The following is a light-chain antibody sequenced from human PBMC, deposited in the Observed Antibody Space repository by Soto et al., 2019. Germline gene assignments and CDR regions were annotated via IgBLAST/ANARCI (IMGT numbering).Light chain of an antibody. CDR3: QQYGSSWT. Sequence: EIVLTQSPFTLSFSPGERSTLSCRASQSVSSSYLAWYQQKPGQAPRLLIYGASSRATGIPDRFSGSGSGTDFTLTISRLEPEDFAVYYCQQYGSSWTFGQGTKVDIK. J-gene: IGKJ1*01. CDR1: QSVSSSY. CDR2: GAS. V-gene: IGKV3-20*01.